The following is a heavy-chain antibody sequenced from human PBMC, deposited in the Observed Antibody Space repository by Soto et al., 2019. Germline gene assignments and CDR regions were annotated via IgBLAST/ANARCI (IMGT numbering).Heavy chain of an antibody. Sequence: GVFMSLPGSASAVHIRSYGMHWVGQDTGKGLEWVAVIWYDGSNKYYADSVKGRFTISRDNSKNTLYLQMNSLRAEDTAVYYCARGWYCSGGSCYPPYNWFDPCGQGTLVTVSA. CDR2: IWYDGSNK. V-gene: IGHV3-33*01. CDR3: ARGWYCSGGSCYPPYNWFDP. D-gene: IGHD2-15*01. J-gene: IGHJ5*02. CDR1: AVHIRSYG.